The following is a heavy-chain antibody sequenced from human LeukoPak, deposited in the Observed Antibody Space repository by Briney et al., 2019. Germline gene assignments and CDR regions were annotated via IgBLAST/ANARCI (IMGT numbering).Heavy chain of an antibody. J-gene: IGHJ4*02. D-gene: IGHD2-2*01. CDR2: ISAYNGNT. V-gene: IGHV1-18*01. CDR1: GYSFTSYG. Sequence: ASVKVSCKASGYSFTSYGINWVRQAPGQGLEWVAWISAYNGNTNYAQNLQGRVTMTTDTSTSTAYMELRSLRSDDTAVYYCARGRVAAAAINYFDYWGQGTLVTVSS. CDR3: ARGRVAAAAINYFDY.